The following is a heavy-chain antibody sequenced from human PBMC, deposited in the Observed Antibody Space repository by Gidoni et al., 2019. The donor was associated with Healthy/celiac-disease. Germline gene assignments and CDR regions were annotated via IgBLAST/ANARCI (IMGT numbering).Heavy chain of an antibody. CDR1: GFSLSTSGVG. CDR3: AHRGYSGSYFDY. V-gene: IGHV2-5*01. J-gene: IGHJ4*02. D-gene: IGHD1-26*01. CDR2: IYWNDDK. Sequence: QITLKESGPTLVKPTQTLPLTCTFSGFSLSTSGVGVGWIRQPPGKALEWLSLIYWNDDKRYSPSLKSRLTITKDTSKNQVVLTMTNMDPVDTATYYCAHRGYSGSYFDYWGQGTLVTVSS.